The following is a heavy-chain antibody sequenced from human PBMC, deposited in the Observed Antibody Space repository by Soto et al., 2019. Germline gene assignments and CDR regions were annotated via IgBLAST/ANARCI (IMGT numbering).Heavy chain of an antibody. J-gene: IGHJ4*02. CDR3: TSLGVEGFHYLVLDY. Sequence: PGESLKISCKGSGYSFTSYWITWVRQMPGQGLEWMGRIDPRDSSTKYSPSFQGHVTISADKTITTAYLQWSSLKASDNAIYYCTSLGVEGFHYLVLDYWGQGTQVTVSS. D-gene: IGHD2-15*01. CDR1: GYSFTSYW. V-gene: IGHV5-10-1*01. CDR2: IDPRDSST.